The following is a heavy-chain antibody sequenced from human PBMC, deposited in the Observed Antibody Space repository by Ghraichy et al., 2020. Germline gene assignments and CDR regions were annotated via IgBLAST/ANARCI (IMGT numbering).Heavy chain of an antibody. CDR1: GFTFSSYE. V-gene: IGHV3-48*03. CDR3: ARGIVYHYFDS. D-gene: IGHD5/OR15-5a*01. J-gene: IGHJ4*02. CDR2: ISSTGNTM. Sequence: GGSLRLSCAASGFTFSSYEMNWVRQAPGKGLEWVSYISSTGNTMYYADSVKGRFTISRDNAKNSLYLQMNSLRAEDTAVYYCARGIVYHYFDSWGQGALVTVSS.